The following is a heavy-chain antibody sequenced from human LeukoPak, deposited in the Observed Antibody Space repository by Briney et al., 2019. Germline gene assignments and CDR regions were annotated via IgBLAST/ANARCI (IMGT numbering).Heavy chain of an antibody. Sequence: GGSLRLSCAASGFTFSNYGMSWVRQAPGKGLEWVSSISGSGGTTYYADSVKGRFTISRDNSKNTLYLQMNTLRAEDTAVYFCAREEHYRRYFALWGRGTLVTVSS. CDR1: GFTFSNYG. V-gene: IGHV3-23*01. J-gene: IGHJ2*01. CDR3: AREEHYRRYFAL. D-gene: IGHD3-16*02. CDR2: ISGSGGTT.